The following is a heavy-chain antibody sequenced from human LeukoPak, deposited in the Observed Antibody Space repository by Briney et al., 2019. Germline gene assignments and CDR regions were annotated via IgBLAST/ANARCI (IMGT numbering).Heavy chain of an antibody. CDR2: IWYDGSNK. V-gene: IGHV3-33*06. CDR3: AEDSSRGADAFDI. J-gene: IGHJ3*02. D-gene: IGHD6-13*01. CDR1: GFTFSSYG. Sequence: PGRSLRLSCAASGFTFSSYGMHWVRQAPGKGLEWVAVIWYDGSNKYYADSVKGRFTISRDNSKNTLYLQMNSLRAEDTAVYYCAEDSSRGADAFDIWGQGTMVTVSS.